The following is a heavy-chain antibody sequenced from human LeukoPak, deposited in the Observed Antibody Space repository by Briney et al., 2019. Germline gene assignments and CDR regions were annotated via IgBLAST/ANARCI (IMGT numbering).Heavy chain of an antibody. Sequence: GGSLRLSCAASGFTFSSYAMSWVRQAPGKGLEWVSAISGSGGSTYYADSVKGRFTISRDNFKNTLYLQMNSLRAEDTAVYYCAKAPLLRFLEWLYPVSYFDYWGQGTLVTVSS. J-gene: IGHJ4*02. D-gene: IGHD3-3*01. CDR3: AKAPLLRFLEWLYPVSYFDY. CDR2: ISGSGGST. V-gene: IGHV3-23*01. CDR1: GFTFSSYA.